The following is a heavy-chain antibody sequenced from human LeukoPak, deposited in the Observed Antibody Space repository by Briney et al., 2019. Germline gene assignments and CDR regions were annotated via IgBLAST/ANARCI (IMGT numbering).Heavy chain of an antibody. J-gene: IGHJ4*02. CDR3: ALVGATGSRVEYYFDY. V-gene: IGHV1-69*05. CDR1: GGTFSSYA. CDR2: IIPIFGTA. D-gene: IGHD1-26*01. Sequence: SVKVSCKASGGTFSSYAISWVRQAPGQALEWMGGIIPIFGTANYAQKFQGRVTITTDESTSTAYMELSSLRSEDTAVYYCALVGATGSRVEYYFDYWGQGTLVTVSS.